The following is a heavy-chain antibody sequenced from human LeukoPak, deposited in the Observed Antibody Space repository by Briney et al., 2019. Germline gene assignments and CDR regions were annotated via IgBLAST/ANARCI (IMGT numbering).Heavy chain of an antibody. J-gene: IGHJ4*02. V-gene: IGHV3-23*01. CDR1: GFTFSSYG. CDR3: AKDRPTVYSSSWLHFLDS. CDR2: ISGSGGST. D-gene: IGHD6-13*01. Sequence: GGSLRLSCAASGFTFSSYGMIWVRQAPGKGLEWVSGISGSGGSTYLADSVKGRFTISRDISKNTLYLEMNSLRADDTAVYYCAKDRPTVYSSSWLHFLDSWGQGTLVTVSS.